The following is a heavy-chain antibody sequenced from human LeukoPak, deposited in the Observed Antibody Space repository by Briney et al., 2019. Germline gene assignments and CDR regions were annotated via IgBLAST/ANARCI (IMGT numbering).Heavy chain of an antibody. D-gene: IGHD4-17*01. CDR1: GGSISSYS. CDR2: FYTSGST. Sequence: PSETLSLTCTVSGGSISSYSWSWIPQPAGKGLEWIGRFYTSGSTNYNPSLKSRVTMSVDTSKNQFSLKLRSVTAADTAVYYCARFSDYGDLWGQGTLVTVSS. V-gene: IGHV4-4*07. CDR3: ARFSDYGDL. J-gene: IGHJ5*02.